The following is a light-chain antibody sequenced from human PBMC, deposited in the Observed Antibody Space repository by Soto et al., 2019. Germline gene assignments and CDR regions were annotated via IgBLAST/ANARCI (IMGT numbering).Light chain of an antibody. CDR1: SSNIGNNY. Sequence: QSVLTQPPSVSAAPGQTVTISCSGSSSNIGNNYVSWYQQLPGTAPKLLIYDNNKRPSGIPDRFSGSKSGTSATLGITGLQTGDEADYYRGTWDSSLSAVVFGGGTKVTLL. CDR3: GTWDSSLSAVV. V-gene: IGLV1-51*01. J-gene: IGLJ2*01. CDR2: DNN.